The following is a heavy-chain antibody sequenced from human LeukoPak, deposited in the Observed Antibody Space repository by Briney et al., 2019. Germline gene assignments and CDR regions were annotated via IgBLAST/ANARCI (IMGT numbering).Heavy chain of an antibody. CDR3: ARDRGGSYASYYYYYMDV. CDR1: GFTFSSYG. J-gene: IGHJ6*03. D-gene: IGHD1-26*01. Sequence: GGSLRLSCAASGFTFSSYGMHWVRQAPGKGLEWVAVISYDGSNKYYADSVKGRFTISRDNSKNTLYLQMNSLRAEDTAVYYCARDRGGSYASYYYYYMDVWGKGTTVTVSS. CDR2: ISYDGSNK. V-gene: IGHV3-30*19.